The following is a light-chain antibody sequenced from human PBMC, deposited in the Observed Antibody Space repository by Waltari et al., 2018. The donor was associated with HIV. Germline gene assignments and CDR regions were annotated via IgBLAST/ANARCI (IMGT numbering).Light chain of an antibody. Sequence: DIQMTQSPSTLPASVGDRVTITCRASQTIRAWLAWYQQKPGNAPKPLIYKASNLQSGVPSRFSGSGSGTEFTLTIRSLQPDDSATYYCQPYNSYWYTFGPGTKLEI. CDR2: KAS. CDR1: QTIRAW. CDR3: QPYNSYWYT. V-gene: IGKV1-5*03. J-gene: IGKJ2*01.